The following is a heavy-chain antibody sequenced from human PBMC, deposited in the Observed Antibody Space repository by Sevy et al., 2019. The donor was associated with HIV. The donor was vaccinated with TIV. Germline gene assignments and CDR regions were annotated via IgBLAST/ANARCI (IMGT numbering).Heavy chain of an antibody. CDR3: GRPAGYYDTSGYSLIDK. D-gene: IGHD3-22*01. J-gene: IGHJ4*02. CDR2: TYPGDSDT. V-gene: IGHV5-51*01. Sequence: GESLKISCKGSGYSFTSYWIDWVRQMPGKGLEWMGSTYPGDSDTRHSPSFQGQVTISADKSITTAYLQWSSLKASDTALYYCGRPAGYYDTSGYSLIDKWGQGTLVTVSS. CDR1: GYSFTSYW.